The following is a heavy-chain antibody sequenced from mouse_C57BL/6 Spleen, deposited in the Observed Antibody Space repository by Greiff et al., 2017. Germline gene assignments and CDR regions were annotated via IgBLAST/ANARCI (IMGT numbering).Heavy chain of an antibody. CDR1: GYTFTSYG. J-gene: IGHJ2*01. D-gene: IGHD1-1*01. CDR2: IYPRSGNT. V-gene: IGHV1-81*01. Sequence: VQLQQSGAELARPGASVKLSCKASGYTFTSYGISWVKQRTGQGLEWIGEIYPRSGNTYYNEKFKGKATLTADKSSSTAYMGLSSLTSEASAVYFCARCGTTVEDYFDYWGQGTTLTVSS. CDR3: ARCGTTVEDYFDY.